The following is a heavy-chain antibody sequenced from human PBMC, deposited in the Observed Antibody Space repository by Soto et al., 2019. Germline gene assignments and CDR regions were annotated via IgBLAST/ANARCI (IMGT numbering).Heavy chain of an antibody. CDR3: AREEAAAGTGFDY. D-gene: IGHD6-13*01. CDR2: ISYDGSNK. V-gene: IGHV3-30-3*01. J-gene: IGHJ4*02. CDR1: GFTFSSYA. Sequence: PGGSLRLSCAASGFTFSSYAMHWVRQAPGKGLEWVAVISYDGSNKYYADSVKGRFTISRDNSKNTLYLQMNSLRAEDTAVYYGAREEAAAGTGFDYWGQGTLDTVSS.